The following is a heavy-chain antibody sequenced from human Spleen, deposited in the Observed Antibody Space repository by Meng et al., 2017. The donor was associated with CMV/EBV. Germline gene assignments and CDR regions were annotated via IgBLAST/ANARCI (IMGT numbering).Heavy chain of an antibody. D-gene: IGHD1-26*01. J-gene: IGHJ4*02. CDR1: GFSFDEYA. V-gene: IGHV3-9*01. CDR3: ATDKESGSYYYFDY. CDR2: ISWNSGNI. Sequence: SLKISCAASGFSFDEYAMHWVRQAPGKGLERVSGISWNSGNIGYADSVRGRFIISRDNAKTSLYLQMNSLRADDRALYYCATDKESGSYYYFDYWGQGALVTVSS.